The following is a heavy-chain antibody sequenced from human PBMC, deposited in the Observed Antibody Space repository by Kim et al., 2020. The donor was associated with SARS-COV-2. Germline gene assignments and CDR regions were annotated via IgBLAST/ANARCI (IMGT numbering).Heavy chain of an antibody. CDR3: AKDLGVYSSGWGGWFVENYYGMDV. Sequence: GGSLRLSCAASGFTFSSYGMHWVRQAPGKGLEWVAVISYDGSNKYYADSVKGRFTISRDNSKNTLYLQMNSLRAEDTAVYYCAKDLGVYSSGWGGWFVENYYGMDVWGQGTTVTVSS. CDR2: ISYDGSNK. CDR1: GFTFSSYG. V-gene: IGHV3-30*18. J-gene: IGHJ6*02. D-gene: IGHD6-19*01.